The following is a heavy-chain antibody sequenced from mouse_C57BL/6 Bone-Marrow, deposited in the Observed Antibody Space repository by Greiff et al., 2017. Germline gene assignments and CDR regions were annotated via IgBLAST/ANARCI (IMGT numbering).Heavy chain of an antibody. J-gene: IGHJ2*01. CDR2: INPGSGGT. V-gene: IGHV1-54*01. CDR3: ARSYYGPDY. Sequence: VQLQQSGAELVRPGTSVTVSCKASGYAFTNYLIEWVKQRPGQGLEWIGVINPGSGGTNYNEKFKGKATLTADKSSSTAYMQLSSLTSEDSAVYFCARSYYGPDYWGQGTTLTVSS. CDR1: GYAFTNYL. D-gene: IGHD1-1*01.